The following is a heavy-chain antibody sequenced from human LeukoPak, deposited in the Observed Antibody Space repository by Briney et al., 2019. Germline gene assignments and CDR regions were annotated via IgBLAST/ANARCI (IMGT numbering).Heavy chain of an antibody. Sequence: GGSLRLSCAASGFTFSSYSMNWVRQAPGKGLEWVSSISSSSGYIYYADSVKGRFTISRDNSKNTLYLQMDSLRVEDSAMYFCTREKSVVVPSSYYYFDVWGRGTLVTVAS. CDR2: ISSSSGYI. CDR3: TREKSVVVPSSYYYFDV. J-gene: IGHJ2*01. CDR1: GFTFSSYS. V-gene: IGHV3-21*04. D-gene: IGHD3-22*01.